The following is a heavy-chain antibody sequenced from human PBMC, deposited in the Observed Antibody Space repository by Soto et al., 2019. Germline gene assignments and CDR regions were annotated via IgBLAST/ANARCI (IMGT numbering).Heavy chain of an antibody. J-gene: IGHJ3*02. CDR3: ASDSEDYGGNSDAFDI. CDR1: GFTFSSYW. V-gene: IGHV3-7*01. CDR2: IKQDGSEK. Sequence: GSLRLSCASSGFTFSSYWMSWVRQAPGKGLEWVANIKQDGSEKYYVDSVKGRFTISRDNAKNSLYLQMNSLRAEDTAVYYCASDSEDYGGNSDAFDIWGQGTMVTVSS. D-gene: IGHD4-17*01.